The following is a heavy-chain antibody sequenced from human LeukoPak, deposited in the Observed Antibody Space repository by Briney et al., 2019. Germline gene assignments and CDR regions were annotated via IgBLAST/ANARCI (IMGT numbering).Heavy chain of an antibody. Sequence: GGSLRLSCAASGFTFSSYAMHWVRQAPGKGLEWVAVISYDGSNKYYADSVKGRFTISRDNSKNTLFLQMNSLRAEDTAVYYCARGYCSSTSCHGGWFDPWGQGTLVTVS. D-gene: IGHD2-2*01. V-gene: IGHV3-30-3*01. CDR3: ARGYCSSTSCHGGWFDP. J-gene: IGHJ5*02. CDR1: GFTFSSYA. CDR2: ISYDGSNK.